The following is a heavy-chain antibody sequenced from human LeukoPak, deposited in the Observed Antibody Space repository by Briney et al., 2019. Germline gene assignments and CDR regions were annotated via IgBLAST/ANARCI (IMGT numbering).Heavy chain of an antibody. CDR2: INYSGST. Sequence: SETLSLTCTVSGGSISSYYWSWIRQPPGKGLEWIGYINYSGSTNYNPSLKSRVTISVDTSKNQFSLKLTSVTAADTAVYYCARNSSSSRAFDIWGQGTRVTVSS. CDR3: ARNSSSSRAFDI. V-gene: IGHV4-59*12. CDR1: GGSISSYY. D-gene: IGHD6-13*01. J-gene: IGHJ3*02.